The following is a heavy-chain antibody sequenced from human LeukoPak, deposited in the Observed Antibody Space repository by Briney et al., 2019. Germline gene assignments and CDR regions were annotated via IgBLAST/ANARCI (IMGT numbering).Heavy chain of an antibody. CDR2: INTVATYI. V-gene: IGHV3-21*01. Sequence: PGGSLRLSCAASGFTFTSFSFNWVRQAPGKGLEWVSSINTVATYIYYADSVRGRFTISRDNAKNSVYLQMDSLRAEDMGVYYCARLRRNGDSGGFYYYYDYWGQGTLVTVSS. CDR1: GFTFTSFS. CDR3: ARLRRNGDSGGFYYYYDY. J-gene: IGHJ4*02. D-gene: IGHD3-22*01.